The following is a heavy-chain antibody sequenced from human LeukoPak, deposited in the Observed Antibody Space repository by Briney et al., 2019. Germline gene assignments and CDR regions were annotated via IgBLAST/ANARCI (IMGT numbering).Heavy chain of an antibody. Sequence: SETLSLTCAVYGGSFSGYYWSWIRQPPGKGLEWIGEINHSGSTNYNPSLKSRVTISVDTSKNQFSLKLTSVTAADTAVYYCARGLGRQQLVSPFDYWGQGTLVTVSS. D-gene: IGHD6-13*01. CDR2: INHSGST. V-gene: IGHV4-34*01. J-gene: IGHJ4*02. CDR1: GGSFSGYY. CDR3: ARGLGRQQLVSPFDY.